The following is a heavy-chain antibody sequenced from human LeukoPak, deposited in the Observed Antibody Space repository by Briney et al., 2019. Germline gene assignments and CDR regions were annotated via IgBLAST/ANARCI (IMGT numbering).Heavy chain of an antibody. Sequence: GGSLRLSCAASGFTFSSYWMHWVRQAPGKGLVWISRINTDGSSTSYADSVKGRFTISRDNAKNTLYLQMNSLRAEDTAVYYCARESGELRSSDAFDIWGQGTMVTVSS. CDR1: GFTFSSYW. V-gene: IGHV3-74*01. CDR3: ARESGELRSSDAFDI. CDR2: INTDGSST. J-gene: IGHJ3*02. D-gene: IGHD1-26*01.